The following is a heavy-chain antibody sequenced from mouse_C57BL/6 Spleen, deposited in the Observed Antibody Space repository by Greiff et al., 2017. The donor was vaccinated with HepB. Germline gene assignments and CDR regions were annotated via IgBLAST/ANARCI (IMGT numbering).Heavy chain of an antibody. CDR2: IYPRSGNT. D-gene: IGHD4-1*01. CDR3: GNWDVRFAY. J-gene: IGHJ3*01. V-gene: IGHV1-81*01. Sequence: QVQLQQSGAELARPGASVKLSCKASGYTFTSYGISWVKQRTGQGLEWIGEIYPRSGNTYYNEKFKGKATLTADKSSSTAYMELRSLTSEDSAVYFCGNWDVRFAYWGQGTLVTVSA. CDR1: GYTFTSYG.